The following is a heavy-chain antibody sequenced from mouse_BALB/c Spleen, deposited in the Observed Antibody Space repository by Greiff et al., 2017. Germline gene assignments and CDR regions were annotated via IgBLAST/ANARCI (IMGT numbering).Heavy chain of an antibody. CDR1: GYTFTSYY. V-gene: IGHV1S81*02. CDR2: INPSNGGT. CDR3: TRSRGNYAMDY. Sequence: VHLVESGAELVKPGASVKLSCKASGYTFTSYYMYWVKQRPGQGLEWIGGINPSNGGTNFNEKFKSKATLTVDKSSSTAYMQLSSLTSEDSAVYYCTRSRGNYAMDYWGQGTSVTVSS. D-gene: IGHD2-14*01. J-gene: IGHJ4*01.